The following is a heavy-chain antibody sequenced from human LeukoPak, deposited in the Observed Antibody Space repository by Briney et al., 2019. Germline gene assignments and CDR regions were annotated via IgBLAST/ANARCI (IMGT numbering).Heavy chain of an antibody. Sequence: SQTLSLTCTVSGGSISSASYYWSWLRQPAGKGLEWIGRIYTSGSTNYNPSLKSRVTISVDTSKNQFSLKLSSVTAADTAVYYCARSGYIAVAGDFDYWGQGTLVTVSS. D-gene: IGHD6-19*01. J-gene: IGHJ4*02. CDR3: ARSGYIAVAGDFDY. V-gene: IGHV4-61*02. CDR2: IYTSGST. CDR1: GGSISSASYY.